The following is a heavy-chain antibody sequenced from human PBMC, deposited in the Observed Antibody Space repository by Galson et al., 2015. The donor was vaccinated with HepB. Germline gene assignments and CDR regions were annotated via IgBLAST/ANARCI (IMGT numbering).Heavy chain of an antibody. D-gene: IGHD3-22*01. CDR2: IYWDDDK. Sequence: PALVKPTQTLTLTCTFFGFSLSTSGVGVGWIRQPPGKALEWLALIYWDDDKRYSPSLKSRLTITKDTSKNQVVLTMTNMDPVDTATYYCARMYYYDSSGYYPDFDYWGQGTLVTVSS. J-gene: IGHJ4*02. V-gene: IGHV2-5*02. CDR3: ARMYYYDSSGYYPDFDY. CDR1: GFSLSTSGVG.